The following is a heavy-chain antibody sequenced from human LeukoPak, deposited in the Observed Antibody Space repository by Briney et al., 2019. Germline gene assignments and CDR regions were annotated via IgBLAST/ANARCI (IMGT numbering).Heavy chain of an antibody. D-gene: IGHD4-17*01. J-gene: IGHJ6*03. Sequence: SETLSLTCAVYGGSFSGYYWSWIRQPPGKGLEWIGEINHSGSTNYNPSLKSRVAISVDTSKNQFSLKLSSVTAADTAVYYCAVTTLGYYYYMDVWGKGTTVTVSS. CDR1: GGSFSGYY. CDR2: INHSGST. CDR3: AVTTLGYYYYMDV. V-gene: IGHV4-34*01.